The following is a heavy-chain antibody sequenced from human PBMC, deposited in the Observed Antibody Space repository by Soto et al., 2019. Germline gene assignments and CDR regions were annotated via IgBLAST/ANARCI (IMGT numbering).Heavy chain of an antibody. D-gene: IGHD6-13*01. CDR1: GVSISTTTYY. J-gene: IGHJ5*02. V-gene: IGHV4-39*07. Sequence: SETLSLTCIVSGVSISTTTYYWGWIRQTPGKGLEWIGSIYYSGNTYYNPSLKSRVTISVDTSKDQFSLKLSSVTAADTAVYYCARVFSDSSSFFDPWGQGTLVTVSS. CDR3: ARVFSDSSSFFDP. CDR2: IYYSGNT.